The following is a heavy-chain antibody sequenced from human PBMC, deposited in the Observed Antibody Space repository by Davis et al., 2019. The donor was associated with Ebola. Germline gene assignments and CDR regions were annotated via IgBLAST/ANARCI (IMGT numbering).Heavy chain of an antibody. Sequence: ASVKVSCKASGYTFTGYYMHWVRQAPGQGLEWMGRINPNSGGTNYAQKFQGRVTMTRDTYISTAYMELSRLRSDDTAVYYCARGNYDFWSGYGMDVWGQGTTVTVSS. CDR2: INPNSGGT. V-gene: IGHV1-2*06. CDR3: ARGNYDFWSGYGMDV. CDR1: GYTFTGYY. J-gene: IGHJ6*02. D-gene: IGHD3-3*01.